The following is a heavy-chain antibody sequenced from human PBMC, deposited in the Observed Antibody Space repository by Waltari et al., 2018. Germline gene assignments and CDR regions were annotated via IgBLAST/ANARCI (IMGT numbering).Heavy chain of an antibody. D-gene: IGHD3-3*01. V-gene: IGHV2-26*01. CDR1: GFSLSTVAMC. Sequence: QVTLKESGPVLVRPTETLTLTCSVPGFSLSTVAMCVSWIRQPPGKALEWLAHIFSSDAKSYSTSLQSRLTISKDTSKSQVVLTLTNVDPVDTATYYCARIQVNLWRGFHHYYHYYMDVWGKGTTVAIFS. CDR2: IFSSDAK. CDR3: ARIQVNLWRGFHHYYHYYMDV. J-gene: IGHJ6*03.